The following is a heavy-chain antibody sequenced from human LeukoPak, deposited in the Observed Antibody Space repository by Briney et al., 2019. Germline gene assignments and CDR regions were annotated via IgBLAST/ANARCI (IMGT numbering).Heavy chain of an antibody. CDR2: IDTSGST. J-gene: IGHJ6*03. CDR1: GGSITSFY. V-gene: IGHV4-4*07. CDR3: ARGQWELLRYNFIDV. Sequence: PSETLSLTRTVSGGSITSFYWNWIRQPAGKGLGWIGRIDTSGSTNYNPSLKSRVTMSVDTSKNQFSLRLSSVTAADTAVYYCARGQWELLRYNFIDVWGKGTTVTVSS. D-gene: IGHD1-26*01.